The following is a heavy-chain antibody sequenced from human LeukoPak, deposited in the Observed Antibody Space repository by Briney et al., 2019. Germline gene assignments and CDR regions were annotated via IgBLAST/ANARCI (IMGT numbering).Heavy chain of an antibody. CDR3: ARSNQADDY. CDR1: GFTFSSYW. Sequence: GPLRLSCAASGFTFSSYWMHWVRQVPGKGLVWVARINPGGSSITYADSVKGRFTISRDNAKNTLYLQMDSLRAEDTGVYYCARSNQADDYWGQGTLVTVSS. D-gene: IGHD1-14*01. J-gene: IGHJ4*02. CDR2: INPGGSSI. V-gene: IGHV3-74*01.